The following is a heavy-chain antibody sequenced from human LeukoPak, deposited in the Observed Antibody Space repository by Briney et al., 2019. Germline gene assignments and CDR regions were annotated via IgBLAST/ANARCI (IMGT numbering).Heavy chain of an antibody. CDR3: ARETSQKGAHYMDV. J-gene: IGHJ6*03. CDR1: GASISSGNYY. D-gene: IGHD3-16*01. CDR2: IYYSGST. Sequence: SQTLSLTCTVSGASISSGNYYWSWIRQPPGKGLEWIGYIYYSGSTNYNPSLKSRVTISVDTSKNQFSLKLSSVTAADTAVYYCARETSQKGAHYMDVWGKGTTVTISS. V-gene: IGHV4-61*01.